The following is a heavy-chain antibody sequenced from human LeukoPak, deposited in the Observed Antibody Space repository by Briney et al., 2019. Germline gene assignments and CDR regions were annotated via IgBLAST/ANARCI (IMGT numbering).Heavy chain of an antibody. CDR2: IDPNSGAT. CDR1: GYTFTGYY. V-gene: IGHV1-2*02. Sequence: ASVKVSCKASGYTFTGYYLRWMRQAPGQGPEWMGWIDPNSGATNYEQRFQGRVSLTRETSISTAYMELTSLRPDDTAVYYCARSHGGNSFDNWGQGTLVTVSS. CDR3: ARSHGGNSFDN. D-gene: IGHD4-23*01. J-gene: IGHJ4*02.